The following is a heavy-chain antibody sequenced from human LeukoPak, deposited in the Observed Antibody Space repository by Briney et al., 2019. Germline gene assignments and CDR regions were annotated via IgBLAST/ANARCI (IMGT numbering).Heavy chain of an antibody. Sequence: PSETLSLTCTVSGFPVSSSYYWVWIRQPPGKGLEWIGSIYHSGSTYYNPSLKSRLTISLDTSKNQFSLKLSSVTAADTAVYYCARDVSYYYYYMDVWGKGTTVTVSS. CDR1: GFPVSSSYY. D-gene: IGHD5/OR15-5a*01. V-gene: IGHV4-38-2*02. J-gene: IGHJ6*03. CDR2: IYHSGST. CDR3: ARDVSYYYYYMDV.